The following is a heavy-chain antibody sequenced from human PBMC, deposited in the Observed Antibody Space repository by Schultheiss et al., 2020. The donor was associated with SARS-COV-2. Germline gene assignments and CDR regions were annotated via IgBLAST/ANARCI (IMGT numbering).Heavy chain of an antibody. D-gene: IGHD3-10*01. CDR2: IHHSGST. CDR1: GGSISSGYY. CDR3: ARHGVGLDFDY. Sequence: SETLSLTCTVSGGSISSGYYWGWIRQPPGKGLEWIGSIHHSGSTYYNPSLKSRVTISVDTSKNHLSLKMSSVTAADTAVYYCARHGVGLDFDYWGQGTLVTVSS. J-gene: IGHJ4*02. V-gene: IGHV4-38-2*02.